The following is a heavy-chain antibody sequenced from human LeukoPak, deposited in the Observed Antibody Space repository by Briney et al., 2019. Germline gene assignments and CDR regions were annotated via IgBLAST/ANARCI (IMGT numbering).Heavy chain of an antibody. Sequence: GGSLRLSCAASGFTVSSNFMSWVRQAPGKGLECVSVIYSRGGTYYADSVQGRFTISRDASKNTLFLQMNSLRAEDTAVYYCAKDQGPAARWGYYYYGMDVWGQGTTVTVSS. CDR3: AKDQGPAARWGYYYYGMDV. CDR1: GFTVSSNF. CDR2: IYSRGGT. J-gene: IGHJ6*02. V-gene: IGHV3-66*03. D-gene: IGHD2-2*01.